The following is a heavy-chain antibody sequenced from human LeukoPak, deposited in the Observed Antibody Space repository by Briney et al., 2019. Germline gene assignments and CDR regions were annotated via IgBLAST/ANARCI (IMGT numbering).Heavy chain of an antibody. J-gene: IGHJ4*02. CDR3: ARIGYSSSSIDY. CDR2: IKEDGTIK. Sequence: PGESLRLSCAASGFTFRWYWMSWVRQAPGKGLEWVANIKEDGTIKYYVDSEKGRLTISRDNAKSSVYLQVNSLRAEDTALYYCARIGYSSSSIDYWGQGTLVTVSS. CDR1: GFTFRWYW. D-gene: IGHD6-13*01. V-gene: IGHV3-7*01.